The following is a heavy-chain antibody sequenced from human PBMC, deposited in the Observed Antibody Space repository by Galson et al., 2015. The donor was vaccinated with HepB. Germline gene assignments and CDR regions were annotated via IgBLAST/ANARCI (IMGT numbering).Heavy chain of an antibody. J-gene: IGHJ4*02. Sequence: SLRLSCAASGFTFRSYAMSWVRQAPGKGLEWVSGISGRGGSTYYTDSVKGRFTISRDNSQNMLYLQMSSLRAEDKAVYYCAKDRYDDTLTCYYTHWGQGTLVTVSS. CDR2: ISGRGGST. CDR3: AKDRYDDTLTCYYTH. CDR1: GFTFRSYA. D-gene: IGHD3-9*01. V-gene: IGHV3-23*01.